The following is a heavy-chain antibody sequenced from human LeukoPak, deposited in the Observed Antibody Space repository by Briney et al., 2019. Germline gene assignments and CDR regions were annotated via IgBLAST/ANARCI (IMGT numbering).Heavy chain of an antibody. Sequence: PSETLSLTCTVSGGSISSSSYYWGWIRQPPGKGLEWIGSIYYSGSTYYNPSLKSRVTISVDTSKNQFSLKLSSVTAADTAVYYCARVGYSSSWYVGYYYYYMDVWGKGTTVTVSS. CDR2: IYYSGST. CDR3: ARVGYSSSWYVGYYYYYMDV. V-gene: IGHV4-39*07. CDR1: GGSISSSSYY. J-gene: IGHJ6*03. D-gene: IGHD6-13*01.